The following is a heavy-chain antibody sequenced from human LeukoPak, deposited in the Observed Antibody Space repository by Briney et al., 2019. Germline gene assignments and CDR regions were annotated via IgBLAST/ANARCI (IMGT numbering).Heavy chain of an antibody. Sequence: GGSLRLSCAASGFTFRSYDMHWVRQATGKGLEWVSGIGTAGEIYYPGSVKGRFTISRDNSKNTLYLQMNSLRAEDTAVYYCAKDRSPYCGGDCYSGDFDYWGQGTLVTVSS. CDR1: GFTFRSYD. J-gene: IGHJ4*02. CDR3: AKDRSPYCGGDCYSGDFDY. V-gene: IGHV3-13*01. CDR2: IGTAGEI. D-gene: IGHD2-21*02.